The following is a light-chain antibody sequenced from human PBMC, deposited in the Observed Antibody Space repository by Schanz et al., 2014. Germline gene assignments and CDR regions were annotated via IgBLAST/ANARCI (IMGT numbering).Light chain of an antibody. J-gene: IGLJ1*01. V-gene: IGLV2-14*01. CDR1: SSDVGAYNY. CDR3: SSYTSSSTLPYV. Sequence: QSALTQPASVSGSPGQSITISCTGSSSDVGAYNYVSWYQQHPGNAPKLLIFEVSKRPSGVSNRFSGSKSANTASLTISGLQAEDEADYYCSSYTSSSTLPYVFGTGTKLTVL. CDR2: EVS.